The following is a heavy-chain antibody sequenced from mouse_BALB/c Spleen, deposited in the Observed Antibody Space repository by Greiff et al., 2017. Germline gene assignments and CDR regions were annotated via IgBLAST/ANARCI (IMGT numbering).Heavy chain of an antibody. Sequence: LVESGAELVRPGSSVKISCKASGYAFSSYWLNWVKQRPGQGLEWIGQIYPGDGDTNYNGKFKGKATLTADKSSSTAYMQLSSLTSEDSAVYFCARGNWDVGRFAYWGQGTLVTVSA. J-gene: IGHJ3*01. CDR3: ARGNWDVGRFAY. CDR1: GYAFSSYW. V-gene: IGHV1-80*01. D-gene: IGHD4-1*01. CDR2: IYPGDGDT.